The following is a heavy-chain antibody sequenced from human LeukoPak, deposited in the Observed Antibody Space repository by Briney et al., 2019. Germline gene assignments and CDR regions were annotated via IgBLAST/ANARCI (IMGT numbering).Heavy chain of an antibody. CDR1: GGSISSYY. CDR2: IYYSGST. D-gene: IGHD2-2*01. CDR3: ARMPPPPTAMDYYYYMDV. Sequence: SETLSLTCTVSGGSISSYYWSWIRQPPGKGLEWIGYIYYSGSTNYNPSLKSRVTISVDTSKNQFSLKLSSVTAADTAVYYCARMPPPPTAMDYYYYMDVWGKGTTDTVSS. V-gene: IGHV4-59*01. J-gene: IGHJ6*03.